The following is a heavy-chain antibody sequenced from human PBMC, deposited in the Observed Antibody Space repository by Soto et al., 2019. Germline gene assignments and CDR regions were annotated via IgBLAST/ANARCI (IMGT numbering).Heavy chain of an antibody. CDR1: GFTFSDFY. Sequence: QVQLVESGGGLVNPGGSLRLSCAASGFTFSDFYMSWIRQAPGKGLEWVSYISGSGTIIYYADSVKGRFTISRDNAKNSLYLQMNSLRAEDTAVYYCARGSFLEWLGPENPWFDPWGQGTLVTVSS. V-gene: IGHV3-11*01. J-gene: IGHJ5*02. CDR2: ISGSGTII. D-gene: IGHD3-3*01. CDR3: ARGSFLEWLGPENPWFDP.